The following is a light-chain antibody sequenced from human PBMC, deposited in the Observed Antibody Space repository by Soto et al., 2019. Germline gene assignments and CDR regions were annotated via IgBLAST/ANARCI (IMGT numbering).Light chain of an antibody. CDR1: QFVSSRS. CDR2: GAS. J-gene: IGKJ1*01. V-gene: IGKV3-20*01. Sequence: VWWLSTDRQCVAQGESVALLGRASQFVSSRSLAWYQQKLGQAPRLLIYGASNRATGIPGRFSASGSGTDFTLTIPPPESEDFAVYDCPQYGSSGTFGQGTKVDIK. CDR3: PQYGSSGT.